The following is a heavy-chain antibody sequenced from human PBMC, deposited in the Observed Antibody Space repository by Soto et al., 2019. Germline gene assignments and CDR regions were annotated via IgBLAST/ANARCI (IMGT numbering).Heavy chain of an antibody. Sequence: GGSLRLSCAASGFTFSSYGMHGVRQAPGTGLERVQVISYDGSNKYYAYSVKGRFTISRDNSENTLYLQMNSLRAEDTAVYYSAKDLAYCSGGSCYNYYGMDVWGQGTTVPVSS. CDR1: GFTFSSYG. D-gene: IGHD2-15*01. J-gene: IGHJ6*02. CDR3: AKDLAYCSGGSCYNYYGMDV. CDR2: ISYDGSNK. V-gene: IGHV3-30*18.